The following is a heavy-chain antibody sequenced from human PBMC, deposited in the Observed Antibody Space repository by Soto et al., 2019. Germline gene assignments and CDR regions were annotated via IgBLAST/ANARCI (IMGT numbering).Heavy chain of an antibody. CDR2: IYTSGST. Sequence: PSETLSLTCTVSGGSIISYYWSWIRQPAGKGLEWIGRIYTSGSTNYNPSLRSRVTMSVDTSKNQFSLKLSSVTAADTAVYYCARSTDLEVRGTYFDYWGQGTLVTVSS. CDR1: GGSIISYY. V-gene: IGHV4-4*07. CDR3: ARSTDLEVRGTYFDY. D-gene: IGHD1-7*01. J-gene: IGHJ4*02.